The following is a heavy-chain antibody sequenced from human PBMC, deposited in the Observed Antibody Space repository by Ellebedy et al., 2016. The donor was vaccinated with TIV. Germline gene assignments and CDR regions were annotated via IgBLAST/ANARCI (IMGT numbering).Heavy chain of an antibody. Sequence: GGSLRLSCAASGFTFSSSAMHWVRQAPGKGLEWVAIISYDGSNKYYAGSVKGRFTISRDNSKNTLYLQMNSLRAEDTAVYYCARWPSGDAPLDYWGQGTLVTVSS. D-gene: IGHD4-17*01. CDR1: GFTFSSSA. CDR3: ARWPSGDAPLDY. CDR2: ISYDGSNK. J-gene: IGHJ4*02. V-gene: IGHV3-30-3*01.